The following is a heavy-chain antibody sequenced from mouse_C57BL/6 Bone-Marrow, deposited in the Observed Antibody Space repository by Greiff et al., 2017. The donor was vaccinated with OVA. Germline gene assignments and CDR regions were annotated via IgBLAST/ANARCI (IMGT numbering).Heavy chain of an antibody. J-gene: IGHJ3*01. Sequence: QVQLQQSGAELARPGASVKLSCKASGYTFTSYGISWVKQRTGRGLEWIGEIYPRSGNTYYNEKFKGKATLTADKSSSTAYMELRSLTSEDSAVYFCARGVYSFAYWGQGTLVTVSA. V-gene: IGHV1-81*01. CDR3: ARGVYSFAY. D-gene: IGHD1-1*01. CDR1: GYTFTSYG. CDR2: IYPRSGNT.